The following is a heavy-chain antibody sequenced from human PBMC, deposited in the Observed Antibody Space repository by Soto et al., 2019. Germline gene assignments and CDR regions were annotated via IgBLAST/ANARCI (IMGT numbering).Heavy chain of an antibody. CDR2: IIPIFGTA. Sequence: SVKVSCKASGYTFTTYGISWVRQAPGQGLEWMGGIIPIFGTANYAQKFQGRVTITADESTSTAYMELSSLRSEDTAVYYCGRDGSGYYYYYYGMDVWGQGTTVTVSS. V-gene: IGHV1-69*01. CDR3: GRDGSGYYYYYYGMDV. CDR1: GYTFTTYG. J-gene: IGHJ6*02.